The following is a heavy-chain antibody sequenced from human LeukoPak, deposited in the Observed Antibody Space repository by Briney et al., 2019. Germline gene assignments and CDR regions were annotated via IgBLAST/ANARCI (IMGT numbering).Heavy chain of an antibody. CDR1: GGSISSYY. J-gene: IGHJ4*02. Sequence: SETLSLTCTVSGGSISSYYWSWIRQPPGKGLEWIGYIFYSGSTNYNPSLKSRVTLSVDTSKNQFSLKLSSVTAADTAVYYCARLQSGSGHYHEVDYWGQGTLVTVSS. V-gene: IGHV4-59*08. CDR3: ARLQSGSGHYHEVDY. CDR2: IFYSGST. D-gene: IGHD3-22*01.